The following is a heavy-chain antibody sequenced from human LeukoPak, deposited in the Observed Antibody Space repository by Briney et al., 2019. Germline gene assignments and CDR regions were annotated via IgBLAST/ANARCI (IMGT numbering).Heavy chain of an antibody. CDR2: ISSSGSTI. CDR3: ARDSSPDPSYYYYGMDV. V-gene: IGHV3-11*01. Sequence: PGGSLRLSCAASGFTFSDYYMSWIRQAPGKGLEWVSYISSSGSTIYYADSVKGRFTISRDNAKNSLYLQMNSLRAEDTAVYYCARDSSPDPSYYYYGMDVWGQGTTVTVSS. J-gene: IGHJ6*02. CDR1: GFTFSDYY.